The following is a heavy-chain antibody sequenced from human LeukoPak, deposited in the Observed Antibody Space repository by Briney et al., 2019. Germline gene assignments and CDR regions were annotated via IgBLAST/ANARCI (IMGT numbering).Heavy chain of an antibody. D-gene: IGHD3-16*01. J-gene: IGHJ6*02. V-gene: IGHV5-51*01. CDR2: IFPGNSDT. Sequence: GESFKISCKASAYISTDYWIGWVCQIAVTQLEYLDIIFPGNSDTRYSPPFQGQVTISADTSINTAFLQWSSLEASDTAIYFCARLGAPEVNYSDRRYSGMDVWGQGTTVTVSS. CDR1: AYISTDYW. CDR3: ARLGAPEVNYSDRRYSGMDV.